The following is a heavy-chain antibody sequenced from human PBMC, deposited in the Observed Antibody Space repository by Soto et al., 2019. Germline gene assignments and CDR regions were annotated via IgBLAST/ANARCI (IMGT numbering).Heavy chain of an antibody. J-gene: IGHJ4*02. CDR3: ARDSYGHDY. CDR2: ISYDESNK. V-gene: IGHV3-30*03. CDR1: RFTFSNYG. D-gene: IGHD5-18*01. Sequence: QVQLVESGGGVVQPGRSLRLSCAASRFTFSNYGMHWVRQAPGKGLEWVAFISYDESNKYYADYIKGRFTISRDNSKNPLYLQMNSLRPEDTGVYFCARDSYGHDYRGQGTLVTVSS.